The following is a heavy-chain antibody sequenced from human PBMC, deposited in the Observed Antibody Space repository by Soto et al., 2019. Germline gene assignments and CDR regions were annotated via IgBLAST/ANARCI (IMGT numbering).Heavy chain of an antibody. CDR2: IDDGGSST. V-gene: IGHV3-23*03. CDR3: AKDLPDYDFWSGPDTKYYYSAMDV. J-gene: IGHJ6*02. CDR1: GFAFSSYA. D-gene: IGHD3-3*01. Sequence: GGSLRLSCAASGFAFSSYAMSWVRQAPGKGLEWVAGIDDGGSSTYYADAVKGRFTISRDNSKNTLYLQISSLRAEDTAVYYCAKDLPDYDFWSGPDTKYYYSAMDVWGQGTTVTVSS.